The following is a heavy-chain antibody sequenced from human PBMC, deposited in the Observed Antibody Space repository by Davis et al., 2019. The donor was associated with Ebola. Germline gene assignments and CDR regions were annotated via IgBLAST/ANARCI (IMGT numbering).Heavy chain of an antibody. CDR3: ARPRGAARGYFDY. CDR2: IYYSGST. CDR1: GGSISSYY. V-gene: IGHV4-59*04. D-gene: IGHD6-6*01. Sequence: MPSETLSLTCTVSGGSISSYYWSWIRQPPGKGLEWIGYIYYSGSTYYNPSLKSRVAISVDTSKNQFSLKLSSVTAADTAVYYCARPRGAARGYFDYWGQGTLVTVSS. J-gene: IGHJ4*02.